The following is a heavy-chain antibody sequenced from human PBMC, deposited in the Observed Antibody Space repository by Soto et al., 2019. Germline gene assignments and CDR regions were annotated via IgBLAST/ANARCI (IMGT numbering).Heavy chain of an antibody. CDR3: ARESHTGPTSRRKYYFDY. D-gene: IGHD3-16*01. V-gene: IGHV1-69*04. CDR1: GGTFSSYT. J-gene: IGHJ4*02. Sequence: ASVKVSCKASGGTFSSYTISWVRQAPGQGLEWMGRIIPILGIANYAQKFQGRVTITADKSTSTAYMELSSLRSEDTAVYYCARESHTGPTSRRKYYFDYWGQGTLVTVSS. CDR2: IIPILGIA.